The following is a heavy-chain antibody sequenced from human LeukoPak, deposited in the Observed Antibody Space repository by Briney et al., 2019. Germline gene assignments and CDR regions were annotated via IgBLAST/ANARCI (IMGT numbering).Heavy chain of an antibody. CDR2: VYYSGST. CDR1: GGSISSVDNY. D-gene: IGHD2-21*02. J-gene: IGHJ1*01. CDR3: ARARGRAGDPGEH. Sequence: PSQTLSLTCTVSGGSISSVDNYWSWIRQPPGKGLEWIGYVYYSGSTYYNPSLTSRLTISVDTSKNQFSLKLSSVTAADTAVYYWARARGRAGDPGEHWGEGPLVSVSS. V-gene: IGHV4-30-4*01.